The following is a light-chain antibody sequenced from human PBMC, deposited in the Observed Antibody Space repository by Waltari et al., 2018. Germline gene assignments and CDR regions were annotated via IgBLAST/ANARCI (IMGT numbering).Light chain of an antibody. J-gene: IGKJ2*01. V-gene: IGKV1-39*01. CDR1: QSMSSY. Sequence: DIQMTQSPSSLSASVGDRVTITCRASQSMSSYLNWYQQKPGKAPKLLIYAASSLQSGVPSRFSGSGSGTDCTLSISSLQPEDFATYYCQQSYSTPQTFGPGTKLEIK. CDR2: AAS. CDR3: QQSYSTPQT.